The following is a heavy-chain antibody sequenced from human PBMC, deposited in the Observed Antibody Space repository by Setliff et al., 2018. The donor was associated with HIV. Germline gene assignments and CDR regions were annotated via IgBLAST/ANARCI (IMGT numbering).Heavy chain of an antibody. CDR1: GWSFSGFY. CDR2: IKLGGSA. V-gene: IGHV4-34*01. CDR3: ARGAYCGGASCSLTRFDP. Sequence: SETLSLTCDVYGWSFSGFYWTWIRQPPGKGLEWIGEIKLGGSANYNPSLKSRVTISVDGSTNQFSLKLRSVTAADAAVYYCARGAYCGGASCSLTRFDPWGQGTLVTVSS. J-gene: IGHJ5*02. D-gene: IGHD2-15*01.